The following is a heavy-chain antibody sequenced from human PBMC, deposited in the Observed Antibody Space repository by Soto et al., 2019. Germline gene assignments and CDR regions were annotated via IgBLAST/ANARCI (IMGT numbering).Heavy chain of an antibody. V-gene: IGHV1-3*01. CDR1: GYTFTSYA. J-gene: IGHJ4*02. CDR2: INAGNGNT. Sequence: QVQLVQSGAEVKKPGASVKVSCKASGYTFTSYAMHWVRQAPGQRLEWMGWINAGNGNTKYSQKFQGRVTITRDTAASTAYMELSSLRSEDTAVYYCARGPGGPDGPGDYWGQGTLVTVPS. CDR3: ARGPGGPDGPGDY. D-gene: IGHD2-15*01.